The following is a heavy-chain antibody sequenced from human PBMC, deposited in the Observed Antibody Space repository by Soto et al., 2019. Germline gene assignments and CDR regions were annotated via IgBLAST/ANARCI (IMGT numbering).Heavy chain of an antibody. V-gene: IGHV5-51*01. J-gene: IGHJ6*02. Sequence: RDSLKISCKGSGYTFTDYWIGWVRQLPGKGLEWMGIIYPGDSDTRYSPSFQGHVTITVDKSTSTAYLQWNTLKASDTAMYYCARNISKLRYYYAMDVWGQGTTVTVSS. CDR2: IYPGDSDT. D-gene: IGHD3-3*01. CDR3: ARNISKLRYYYAMDV. CDR1: GYTFTDYW.